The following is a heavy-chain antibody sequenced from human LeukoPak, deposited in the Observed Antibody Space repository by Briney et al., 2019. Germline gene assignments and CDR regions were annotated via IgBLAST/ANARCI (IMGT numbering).Heavy chain of an antibody. D-gene: IGHD6-19*01. Sequence: SETLSLTCTVSGGSISSYYWSWIRQPPGKGLEWIGYIYYSGSTNYNPSLKSRVTISVDTSKNQFSLKLSSVTAADTAVYYCAREELSSSGWYGSAFDIWGQGTMVTVSS. CDR3: AREELSSSGWYGSAFDI. CDR1: GGSISSYY. J-gene: IGHJ3*02. CDR2: IYYSGST. V-gene: IGHV4-59*01.